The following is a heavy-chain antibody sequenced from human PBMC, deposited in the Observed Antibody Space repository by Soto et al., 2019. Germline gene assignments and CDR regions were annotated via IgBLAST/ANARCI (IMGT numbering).Heavy chain of an antibody. D-gene: IGHD2-15*01. CDR3: AVDRLSGRDAFDI. CDR2: IYPGDSDT. CDR1: GDSFTSYR. J-gene: IGHJ3*02. V-gene: IGHV5-51*01. Sequence: GDSLKISCKGSGDSFTSYRIGRVRQIPGKGLEWMGIIYPGDSDTRYSPSFQGQVTISADKSISTAYLQWSSLKASDTAMYHCAVDRLSGRDAFDIWGQGTMVTVSS.